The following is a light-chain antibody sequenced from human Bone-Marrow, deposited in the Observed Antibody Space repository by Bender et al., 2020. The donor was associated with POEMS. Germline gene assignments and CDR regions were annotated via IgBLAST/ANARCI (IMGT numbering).Light chain of an antibody. Sequence: QSALTQPASVSGSPGQSITISCTGTNSDVGSYTLVSWYQQHPGKAPKLMIYEGSKRPSGVSNRFSGSKSGNTASLTLSGLQAEDEADYYCCSYIGSNIFVFGGGTKVTV. CDR3: CSYIGSNIFV. CDR1: NSDVGSYTL. J-gene: IGLJ2*01. CDR2: EGS. V-gene: IGLV2-23*03.